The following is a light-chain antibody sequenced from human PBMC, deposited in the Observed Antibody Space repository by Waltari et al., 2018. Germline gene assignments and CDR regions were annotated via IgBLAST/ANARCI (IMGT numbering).Light chain of an antibody. Sequence: IVMTQSPVTLSVSPGQRATLSCRAGQNINDNLAWYQQKPGQAPRLLIYRASTRATGIPARFSGSGSGTEFSLTISSLQSEDFALYYCQEYENRPPWQFGKGTKVEI. CDR2: RAS. CDR1: QNINDN. CDR3: QEYENRPPWQ. J-gene: IGKJ1*01. V-gene: IGKV3-15*01.